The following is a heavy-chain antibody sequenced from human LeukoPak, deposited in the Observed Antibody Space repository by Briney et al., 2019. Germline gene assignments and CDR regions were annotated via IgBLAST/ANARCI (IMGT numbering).Heavy chain of an antibody. V-gene: IGHV4-34*12. D-gene: IGHD1-1*01. CDR1: GGSFSGYY. J-gene: IGHJ4*02. Sequence: PSETLSLTCAVYGGSFSGYYWSWIRQPPGKGLEWIGEIIHSGSTNYNPSLKSRVTISVDTSKNQFSLKLSSVTAADTAVYYCASQTPNVGPHYFDYWGQGTLVTVSS. CDR2: IIHSGST. CDR3: ASQTPNVGPHYFDY.